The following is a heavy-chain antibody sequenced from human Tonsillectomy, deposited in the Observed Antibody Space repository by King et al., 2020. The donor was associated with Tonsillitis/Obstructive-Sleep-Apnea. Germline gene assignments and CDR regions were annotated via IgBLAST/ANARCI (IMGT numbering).Heavy chain of an antibody. J-gene: IGHJ6*03. CDR3: AGERAGEATTARGYYYYYYMDV. CDR2: IFYSGSH. D-gene: IGHD5-12*01. Sequence: VQLQESGPGLVKPSETPSPTCTVSGGSVRSGGYYWAGIRQPPGEGLGGIGYIFYSGSHKYNPPLQSRVTISMDTSRNQFSLKLSSVTAAGTAGYYCAGERAGEATTARGYYYYYYMDVWGKGTTVTVSS. CDR1: GGSVRSGGYY. V-gene: IGHV4-61*08.